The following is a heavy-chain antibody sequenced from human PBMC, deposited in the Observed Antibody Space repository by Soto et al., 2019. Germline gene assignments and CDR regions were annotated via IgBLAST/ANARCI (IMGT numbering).Heavy chain of an antibody. D-gene: IGHD6-13*01. J-gene: IGHJ5*02. Sequence: SERLSLTCAVSAYSISSSNCWVWIRQPPGKELEWIGYISTSGSTYYSPSPRSRVTMSADTSKNQLSLKLSSVSAVETAVYYCARVSGQRRYSSSWFYFDPRGQGILVTVSS. CDR2: ISTSGST. CDR3: ARVSGQRRYSSSWFYFDP. CDR1: AYSISSSNC. V-gene: IGHV4-28*03.